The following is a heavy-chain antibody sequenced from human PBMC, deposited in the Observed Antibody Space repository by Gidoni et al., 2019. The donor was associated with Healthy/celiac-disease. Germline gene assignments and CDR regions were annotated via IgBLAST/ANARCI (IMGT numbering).Heavy chain of an antibody. V-gene: IGHV3-23*01. Sequence: EVQLLASGGGSVQPGGSLRLSCAASRFPFSSYAMSWVRQAPGKGLAWVSAISGSGGSTYYADSVKGRFTISRDNSKNTLYLQMNSLRAEDTAVYYCAKGLVGGWSEWGQGTLVTVSS. CDR1: RFPFSSYA. J-gene: IGHJ4*02. D-gene: IGHD6-19*01. CDR2: ISGSGGST. CDR3: AKGLVGGWSE.